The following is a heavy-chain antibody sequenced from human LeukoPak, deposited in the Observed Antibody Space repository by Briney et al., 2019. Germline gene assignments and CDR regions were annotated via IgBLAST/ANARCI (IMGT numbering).Heavy chain of an antibody. CDR3: ARHKYKGWFDP. D-gene: IGHD1-1*01. J-gene: IGHJ5*02. CDR2: IYYSGST. V-gene: IGHV4-39*01. Sequence: SETLSLTCTVSGGSISSSSYYWGWLRQPPGTGLEWIGSIYYSGSTYYNPSLKSRVTISVDTSKNQFSLKLSSVTAADTAVYYCARHKYKGWFDPWGQGTLVTVSS. CDR1: GGSISSSSYY.